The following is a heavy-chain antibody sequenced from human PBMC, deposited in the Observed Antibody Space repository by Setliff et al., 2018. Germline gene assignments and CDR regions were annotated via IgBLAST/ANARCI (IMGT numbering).Heavy chain of an antibody. V-gene: IGHV1-69*05. Sequence: SVKVSCKASGGTFSSYGISWVRQAPGQGLEWMGGTIPIFGSTNYAQKFQDRVTIITDESTSTAYMELSSLRTEDTAVYYCAREGVDTRSSTDYRCYMDVWGKGTTVTVSS. J-gene: IGHJ6*03. CDR3: AREGVDTRSSTDYRCYMDV. CDR2: TIPIFGST. D-gene: IGHD5-18*01. CDR1: GGTFSSYG.